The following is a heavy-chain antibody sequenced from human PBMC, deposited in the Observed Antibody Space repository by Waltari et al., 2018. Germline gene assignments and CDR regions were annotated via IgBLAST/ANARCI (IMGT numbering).Heavy chain of an antibody. J-gene: IGHJ4*02. D-gene: IGHD4-17*01. V-gene: IGHV4-30-4*08. CDR1: GGSISSGDYY. CDR3: AREGGDYGDSKGHDY. CDR2: IYYSGST. Sequence: QVQLQESGPGLVKPSQTLSLTCTVSGGSISSGDYYWSWIRQPPGKGLEWIGYIYYSGSTYYNPALKSRVTISVDTSKNQFSLKLSSVTAADTAVYYCAREGGDYGDSKGHDYWGQGTLVTVSS.